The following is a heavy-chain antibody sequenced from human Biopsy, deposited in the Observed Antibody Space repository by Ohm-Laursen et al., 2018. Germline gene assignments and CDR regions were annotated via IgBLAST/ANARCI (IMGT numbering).Heavy chain of an antibody. Sequence: SSVKVSCKVSGYTLTALSMHWVRQAPGRGLEWMGGFAPENAKTIYAQKFQGRITMTEDTSTDTAYMELSSLRSEDTAVYYCAADINVWNVNYWGQGTQVTVSS. J-gene: IGHJ4*02. CDR2: FAPENAKT. V-gene: IGHV1-24*01. CDR1: GYTLTALS. D-gene: IGHD1-1*01. CDR3: AADINVWNVNY.